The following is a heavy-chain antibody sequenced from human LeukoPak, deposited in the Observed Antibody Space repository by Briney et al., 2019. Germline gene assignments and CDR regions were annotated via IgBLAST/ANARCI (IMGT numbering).Heavy chain of an antibody. V-gene: IGHV3-21*01. J-gene: IGHJ4*02. CDR2: ISSDGDYI. CDR1: GFTINSYS. Sequence: GGSLRLSCAASGFTINSYSLSWVRQAPGKGLEWVSSISSDGDYIYYADSLKGRFTISRDNAKNSLYLQMNNLRAEDTAVYYCARGPATRVYYFDYWGQGTLVTVSS. D-gene: IGHD1-26*01. CDR3: ARGPATRVYYFDY.